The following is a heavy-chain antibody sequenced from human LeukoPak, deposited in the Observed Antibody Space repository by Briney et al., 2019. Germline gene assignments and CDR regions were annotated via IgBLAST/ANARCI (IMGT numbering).Heavy chain of an antibody. D-gene: IGHD3-22*01. CDR2: IFSKSDGEKK. CDR1: GFTFSNAW. Sequence: GGSLRLSCAASGFTFSNAWMNWVRQAPGKELEWVGRIFSKSDGEKKEYSVPVKGRITISRDDSKNTLYLQMDSLKTEDTALYYCTTGRESYDSSDFDDWGQGTLVTVAS. V-gene: IGHV3-15*01. J-gene: IGHJ4*02. CDR3: TTGRESYDSSDFDD.